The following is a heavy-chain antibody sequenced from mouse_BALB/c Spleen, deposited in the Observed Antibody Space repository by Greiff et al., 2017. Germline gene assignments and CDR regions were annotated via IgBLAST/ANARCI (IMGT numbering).Heavy chain of an antibody. CDR2: ILPGSGST. J-gene: IGHJ2*01. CDR3: AGGLRRDGYYFDY. CDR1: GYTFSSYW. Sequence: QVQLQQSGAELMKPGASVKISCKATGYTFSSYWIEWVKQRPGHGLEWIGEILPGSGSTNYNEKFKGKATFTADTSSNTAYMQLSSLTSEDSAVYYCAGGLRRDGYYFDYWGQGTTLTVSS. D-gene: IGHD2-4*01. V-gene: IGHV1-9*01.